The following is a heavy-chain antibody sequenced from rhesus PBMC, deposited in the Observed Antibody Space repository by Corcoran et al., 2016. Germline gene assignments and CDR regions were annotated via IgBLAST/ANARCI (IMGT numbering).Heavy chain of an antibody. CDR1: GYTFTDYY. CDR2: INPNTVGT. J-gene: IGHJ6*01. CDR3: RRGVDS. V-gene: IGHV1-138*01. Sequence: QVQLVQSGAEVKKPGSSVNVSCKASGYTFTDYYMHWLRQAPGKGFEWMEEINPNTVGTNNAKKAQGRVTMTRATSTSTAYMELRSLRSEDTAVYYCRRGVDSWGQGVVVTVSS.